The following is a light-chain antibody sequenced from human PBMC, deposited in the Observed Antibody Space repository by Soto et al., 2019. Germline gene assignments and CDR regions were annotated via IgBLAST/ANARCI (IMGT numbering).Light chain of an antibody. Sequence: DIQMTQSPSTLSASVGDRVTITCRASQSISSWLAWYQQKPGKAPKLLIYDASSLESGVPSRFSGSGSGTEFTLTISSLQPDDFPTYYCQQYNSYSLFGPGTKVDIK. J-gene: IGKJ3*01. CDR1: QSISSW. CDR3: QQYNSYSL. CDR2: DAS. V-gene: IGKV1-5*01.